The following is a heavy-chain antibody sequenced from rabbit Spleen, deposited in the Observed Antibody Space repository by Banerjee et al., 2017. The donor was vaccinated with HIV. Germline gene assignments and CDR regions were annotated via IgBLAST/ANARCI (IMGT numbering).Heavy chain of an antibody. CDR2: IDSGSSGFT. J-gene: IGHJ4*01. D-gene: IGHD6-1*01. CDR3: AREKSGIVGYDL. V-gene: IGHV1S40*01. Sequence: QSLEESGGGLVQPEGSLTLTCTASGFSFSSSYYMCWVRQAPGKGLEWIACIDSGSSGFTYFASWAKGRFTISKTSSTTVTLQMTSLTVADTATYFCAREKSGIVGYDLWGQGTLVTVS. CDR1: GFSFSSSYY.